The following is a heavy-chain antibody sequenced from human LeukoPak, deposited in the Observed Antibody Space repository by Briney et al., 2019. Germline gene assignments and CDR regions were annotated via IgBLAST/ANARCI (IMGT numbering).Heavy chain of an antibody. CDR2: ISGSGGST. J-gene: IGHJ4*02. CDR1: GFTFSSYA. D-gene: IGHD3-22*01. CDR3: AKRPTVTTDSSGYLPDY. V-gene: IGHV3-23*01. Sequence: LGGSLRLSCAASGFTFSSYAMSWVRQAPGKGLEWVSAISGSGGSTYYADSVKGRFTISRDNSKNTLYLQMNSLRAEDTAVYYCAKRPTVTTDSSGYLPDYWGQGTLVTVSS.